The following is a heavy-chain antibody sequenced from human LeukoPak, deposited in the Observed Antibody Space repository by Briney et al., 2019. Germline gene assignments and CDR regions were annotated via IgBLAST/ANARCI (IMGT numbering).Heavy chain of an antibody. D-gene: IGHD6-25*01. V-gene: IGHV1-46*01. CDR2: INPSGGST. CDR1: GYTFTSYY. J-gene: IGHJ4*02. CDR3: VTSNNDIAAPDY. Sequence: ASVKVSCKASGYTFTSYYMHWARQAPGQGLEWMGIINPSGGSTSYAQKFQGRVTMTRDTSTSTVYMELSSLRSEDTAVYYCVTSNNDIAAPDYWGQGTLVTVSS.